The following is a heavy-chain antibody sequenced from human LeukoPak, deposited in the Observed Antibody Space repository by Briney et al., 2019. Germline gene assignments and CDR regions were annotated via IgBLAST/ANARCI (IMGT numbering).Heavy chain of an antibody. CDR1: GFTFNNAW. D-gene: IGHD3-10*01. Sequence: GGSLRLSCAASGFTFNNAWMSWARQAPGKGLEWVGHIKGEADGGTTHCAAPVKGRFFISRDDSKNTVYLQMNRLRSDDTAVYYCTTDRGITIRPLFDYWGQGTLVTVSS. CDR2: IKGEADGGTT. CDR3: TTDRGITIRPLFDY. V-gene: IGHV3-15*01. J-gene: IGHJ4*02.